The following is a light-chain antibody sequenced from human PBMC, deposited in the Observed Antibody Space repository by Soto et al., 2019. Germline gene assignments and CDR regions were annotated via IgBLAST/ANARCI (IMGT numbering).Light chain of an antibody. CDR2: GAA. CDR3: QLYGSSPMYT. V-gene: IGKV3-20*01. J-gene: IGKJ2*01. Sequence: EIVLSQSPGTLSLSPGERATLSCRASQSVTSTSLSWYQQKTGQAPRLLIYGAANRATGIPDRFSGRGSGTVFTLTLSRLEPEDFAVYYCQLYGSSPMYTFGQGTTLELK. CDR1: QSVTSTS.